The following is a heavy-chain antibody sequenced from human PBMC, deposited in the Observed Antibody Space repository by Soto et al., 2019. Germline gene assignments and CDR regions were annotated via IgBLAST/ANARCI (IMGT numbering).Heavy chain of an antibody. D-gene: IGHD3-22*01. CDR2: IKQDGSEK. V-gene: IGHV3-7*03. CDR1: GFTFSSYL. Sequence: GGSLRRSWAASGFTFSSYLMSWGRQAPGKGLEWVANIKQDGSEKYYVDSVKGRFTISRDNAKNSLYLQMNSLRAEDTAVYYCARVGQDTYYYDSSGYYTNAFDIWGQGTMVTVSS. CDR3: ARVGQDTYYYDSSGYYTNAFDI. J-gene: IGHJ3*02.